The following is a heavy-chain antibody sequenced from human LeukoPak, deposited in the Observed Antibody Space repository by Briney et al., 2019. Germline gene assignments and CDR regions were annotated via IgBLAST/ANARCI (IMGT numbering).Heavy chain of an antibody. D-gene: IGHD6-19*01. J-gene: IGHJ1*01. Sequence: GGSLRLSCAASGLTYEEYTMHGVRHAPGKGLEWVSLISWDGGSTYYADSGKGRFTISRDNSKNSLYLQMNSLRTEDTALYYCAKGKAGTPEYFQHWGRGTRVSVSS. V-gene: IGHV3-43*01. CDR3: AKGKAGTPEYFQH. CDR2: ISWDGGST. CDR1: GLTYEEYT.